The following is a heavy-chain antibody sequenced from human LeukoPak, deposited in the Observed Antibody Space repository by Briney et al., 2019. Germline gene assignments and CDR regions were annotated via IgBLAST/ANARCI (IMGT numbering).Heavy chain of an antibody. CDR1: GSGFTGCH. Sequence: ASVKVSCKASGSGFTGCHIHWVRQAPGQGLEWMAWMNTNDGGIRYAQRLQGRVTVTRDTSIGTAYMELTGLKSDDTATYYCVGEAAGGFDRWGQGTPVTVSS. CDR3: VGEAAGGFDR. CDR2: MNTNDGGI. V-gene: IGHV1-2*02. J-gene: IGHJ5*02. D-gene: IGHD6-25*01.